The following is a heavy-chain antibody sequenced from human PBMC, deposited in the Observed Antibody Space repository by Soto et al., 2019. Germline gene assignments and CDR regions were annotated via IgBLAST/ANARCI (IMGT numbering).Heavy chain of an antibody. D-gene: IGHD3-9*01. Sequence: VQLVESGGGVVQPGRSLRLSCAASGFTFSSYGMHWVRQAPGKGLEWVAVISYDGSNKYYADSVKGRFTISRDNSKNTLYLQMNSLRAEDTAVYYCAKEGGMVDILTGPYYYYGMDVWGQGTTVTVSS. CDR1: GFTFSSYG. CDR2: ISYDGSNK. V-gene: IGHV3-30*18. J-gene: IGHJ6*02. CDR3: AKEGGMVDILTGPYYYYGMDV.